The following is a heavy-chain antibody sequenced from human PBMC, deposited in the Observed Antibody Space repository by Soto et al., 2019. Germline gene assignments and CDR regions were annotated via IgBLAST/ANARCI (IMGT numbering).Heavy chain of an antibody. Sequence: GASLKVSCKASGYTFTGYYIHWVRQAPGQGLEWMGWINPNSGGTNYAQKFQGWVTMTRDTSISTAYMELSRLRSDDTAVYYCARGGSLWFGELSAYYYGMDVWGQGTTVTVSS. J-gene: IGHJ6*02. V-gene: IGHV1-2*04. CDR1: GYTFTGYY. CDR3: ARGGSLWFGELSAYYYGMDV. CDR2: INPNSGGT. D-gene: IGHD3-10*01.